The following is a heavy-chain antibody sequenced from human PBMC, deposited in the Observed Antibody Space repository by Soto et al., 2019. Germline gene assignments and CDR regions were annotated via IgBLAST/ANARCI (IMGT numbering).Heavy chain of an antibody. D-gene: IGHD1-26*01. J-gene: IGHJ4*02. CDR2: IYTSGST. V-gene: IGHV4-4*07. CDR3: ARTVGAAYYFDF. CDR1: GDSMTKYY. Sequence: PSETLSLTCTVSGDSMTKYYWSWIRQPAGKGLEWIGRIYTSGSTNCNPSLKSRVTMSIDTSNKHFSLSLKSVTAADTAVYYCARTVGAAYYFDFWGQGALVTVSS.